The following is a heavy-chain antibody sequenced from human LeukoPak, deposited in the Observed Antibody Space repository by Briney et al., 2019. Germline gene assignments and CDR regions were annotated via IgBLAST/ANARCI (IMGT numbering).Heavy chain of an antibody. V-gene: IGHV3-74*01. J-gene: IGHJ4*02. CDR1: GFTFSNYW. Sequence: PGGSLRLSCATSGFTFSNYWMHWVRQAPGKWLVWVSRINSDGSNTSYADSVKGRFTISRDNAKRTLYLQMNSLRAEDTAVYYCARGYSYGYRIDYWGQGTLVTVYS. CDR2: INSDGSNT. CDR3: ARGYSYGYRIDY. D-gene: IGHD5-18*01.